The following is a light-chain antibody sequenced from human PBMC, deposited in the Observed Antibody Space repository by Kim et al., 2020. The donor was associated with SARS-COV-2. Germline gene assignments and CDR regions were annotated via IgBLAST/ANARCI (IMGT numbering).Light chain of an antibody. CDR2: GAS. J-gene: IGKJ4*01. Sequence: EIVLTQSPGTLSLSPGERATLSCRASQSVSSSYLAWYQQKPGQAPRLLIYGASSRATGIPDRFSGSGSVTDFTLTISRLEPEDFAVYYCKQYGSSPLTFGGGTKMGIK. CDR3: KQYGSSPLT. V-gene: IGKV3-20*01. CDR1: QSVSSSY.